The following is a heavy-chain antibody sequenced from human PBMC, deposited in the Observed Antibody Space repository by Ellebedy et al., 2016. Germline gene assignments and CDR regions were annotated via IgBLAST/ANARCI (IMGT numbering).Heavy chain of an antibody. Sequence: ASVKVSCXAYGYTFTSYDINWVRQATGQGLEWMGWMNPNSGNTGYAQKFQGRVTMTRNTSISTAYMELSSLRSEDTAVYYCARAGYSYGTDSYYYGMDVWGQGTTVTVSS. D-gene: IGHD5-18*01. V-gene: IGHV1-8*01. CDR1: GYTFTSYD. CDR3: ARAGYSYGTDSYYYGMDV. J-gene: IGHJ6*02. CDR2: MNPNSGNT.